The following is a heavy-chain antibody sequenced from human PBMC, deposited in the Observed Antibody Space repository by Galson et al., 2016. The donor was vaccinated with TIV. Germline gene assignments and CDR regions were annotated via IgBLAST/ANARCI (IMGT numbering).Heavy chain of an antibody. CDR3: ARAPYGENWYFDL. D-gene: IGHD3-10*01. J-gene: IGHJ2*01. CDR1: GGSISSFH. V-gene: IGHV4-59*08. Sequence: ETLSLTCSVSGGSISSFHWSWLRQPPGKGLEWIGYIYYSGNTNYNYNPSLESRVTMSVDTSKTQLSLDLSSVTAADTAVYFCARAPYGENWYFDLWGRGTLVTVSS. CDR2: IYYSGNTNY.